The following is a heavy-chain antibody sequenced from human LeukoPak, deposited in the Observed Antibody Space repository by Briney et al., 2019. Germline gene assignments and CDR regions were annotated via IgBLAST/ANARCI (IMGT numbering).Heavy chain of an antibody. D-gene: IGHD3-22*01. CDR2: IYHSGST. V-gene: IGHV4-4*01. CDR3: AREQRTYYYDSSGYYSGYFQH. J-gene: IGHJ1*01. CDR1: GGSISSSNW. Sequence: PSETLSLTCAVSGGSISSSNWWSWVRQPPGKGLEWIGEIYHSGSTNYNPSLKSRVTISVDTSKNQFSLKLSSVTAADTAVYCCAREQRTYYYDSSGYYSGYFQHWGQGTLVTVSS.